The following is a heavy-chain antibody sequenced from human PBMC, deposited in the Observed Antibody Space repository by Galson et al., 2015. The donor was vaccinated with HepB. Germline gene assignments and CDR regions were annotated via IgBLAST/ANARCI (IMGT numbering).Heavy chain of an antibody. D-gene: IGHD6-6*01. CDR2: INPSGGST. J-gene: IGHJ3*02. CDR3: ASAWVSSSSPLDAFDI. V-gene: IGHV1-46*01. Sequence: SVKVSCKASGYTFTGYYMHWVRQAPGQGLEWMGIINPSGGSTSYAQKFQGRVTMTRDTSTSTVYMELSSLRSEDTAVYYCASAWVSSSSPLDAFDIWGQGTMVTVSS. CDR1: GYTFTGYY.